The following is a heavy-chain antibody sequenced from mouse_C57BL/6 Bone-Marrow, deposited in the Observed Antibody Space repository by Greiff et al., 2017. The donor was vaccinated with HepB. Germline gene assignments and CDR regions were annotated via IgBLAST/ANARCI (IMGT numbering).Heavy chain of an antibody. CDR2: IRLKSDNYAT. J-gene: IGHJ3*01. CDR3: TPFITTVPRFAY. D-gene: IGHD1-1*01. V-gene: IGHV6-3*01. Sequence: EVKLEESGGGLVQPGGSMKLSCVASGFTFSNYWMNWVRQSPEKGLEWVAQIRLKSDNYATHYAESVKGRFTISRDDSKSSVYLQMNNLRAEDTGIYYCTPFITTVPRFAYWGQGTLVTVSA. CDR1: GFTFSNYW.